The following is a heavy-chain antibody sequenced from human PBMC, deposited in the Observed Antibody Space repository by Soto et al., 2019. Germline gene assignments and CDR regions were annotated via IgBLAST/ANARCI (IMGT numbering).Heavy chain of an antibody. J-gene: IGHJ4*02. CDR2: IIPIFGTA. D-gene: IGHD3-22*01. V-gene: IGHV1-69*13. CDR1: GGTFSSYA. Sequence: GASVKVSCKASGGTFSSYAISWVRQAPGQGLEWMGGIIPIFGTANYAQKFQGRVTITADESTSTAYMELSSLRSEDTAVYYCARGDYYYDSSGYYAGYWGQGTLATVSS. CDR3: ARGDYYYDSSGYYAGY.